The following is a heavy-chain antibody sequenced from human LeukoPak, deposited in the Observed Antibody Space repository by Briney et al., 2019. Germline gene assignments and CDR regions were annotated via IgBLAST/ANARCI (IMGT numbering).Heavy chain of an antibody. CDR2: ISYDGSNK. J-gene: IGHJ4*02. Sequence: PGRSLRLSCAASGFTFSSYGMHWVRQAPGKGLEWVAVISYDGSNKYYADSVQGRFTTSRDNSKNTLYLQMNSLRAEDTAVYYCAKDHQLVPDYWGQGTLVTVSS. V-gene: IGHV3-30*18. D-gene: IGHD6-13*01. CDR3: AKDHQLVPDY. CDR1: GFTFSSYG.